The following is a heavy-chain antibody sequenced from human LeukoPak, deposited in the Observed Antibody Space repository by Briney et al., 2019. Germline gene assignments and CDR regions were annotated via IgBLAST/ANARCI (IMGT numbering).Heavy chain of an antibody. D-gene: IGHD3-22*01. V-gene: IGHV1-69*04. Sequence: ASVKVSCKASGGTFSSYAISWVRQAPGQGLEWMGRIIPIFGIANYAQKFQGRVTITADKSTSTAYMEPSSLRSEDTAVYYCARGYYYDSSGYSASGMSLDYWGQGTLVTVSS. CDR3: ARGYYYDSSGYSASGMSLDY. CDR2: IIPIFGIA. CDR1: GGTFSSYA. J-gene: IGHJ4*02.